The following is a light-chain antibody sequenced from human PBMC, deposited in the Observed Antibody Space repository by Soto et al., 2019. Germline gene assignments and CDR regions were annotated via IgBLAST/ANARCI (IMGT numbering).Light chain of an antibody. CDR2: EVS. Sequence: QSALTQPASVSGSPGQSITISCTGTSSGIRDYNYVSWYQQLPGNAPKLIMYEVSNRPSGISNRFSGSKSGNTASLTISGLQAEDEADYYCSSKSHDFFGTGTQLTVL. J-gene: IGLJ1*01. CDR1: SSGIRDYNY. V-gene: IGLV2-14*01. CDR3: SSKSHDF.